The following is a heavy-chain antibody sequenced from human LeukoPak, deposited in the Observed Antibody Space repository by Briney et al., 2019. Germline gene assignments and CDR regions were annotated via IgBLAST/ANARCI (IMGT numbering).Heavy chain of an antibody. D-gene: IGHD4-17*01. CDR3: AKAYGDYCPHYYYYGMDV. V-gene: IGHV3-30*18. Sequence: GRSLRLSCAASGFTFSSYGMHWVRQAPGKGLEWVSVISYDGSNKYYTDSVKGRFTISRDNSKNTLYLQMNSLRAEDTAVYYCAKAYGDYCPHYYYYGMDVWGQGTTVTVSS. CDR2: ISYDGSNK. CDR1: GFTFSSYG. J-gene: IGHJ6*02.